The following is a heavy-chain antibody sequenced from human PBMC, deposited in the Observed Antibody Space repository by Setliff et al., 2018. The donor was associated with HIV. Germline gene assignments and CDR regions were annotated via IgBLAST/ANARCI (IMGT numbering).Heavy chain of an antibody. CDR1: GYTFTNYF. CDR2: VNPSDGST. V-gene: IGHV1-46*01. D-gene: IGHD4-4*01. Sequence: ASVKVSCKSSGYTFTNYFIHWVRQAPGQGLEWMEIVNPSDGSTSNSQKFQGRVTMTRDTSTSTVYMEVNSLRSEDTAVYFCARTSSALTTRGEYYFDYWGQGTQVTVSS. J-gene: IGHJ4*02. CDR3: ARTSSALTTRGEYYFDY.